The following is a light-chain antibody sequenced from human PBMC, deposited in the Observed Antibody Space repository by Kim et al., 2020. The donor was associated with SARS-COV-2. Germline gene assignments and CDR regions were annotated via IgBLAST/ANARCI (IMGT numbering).Light chain of an antibody. V-gene: IGKV3-15*01. CDR2: GAS. CDR3: QQYNGWPRT. J-gene: IGKJ1*01. Sequence: VSPGERATLFCRASQTVSSNLAWYQQKSGQAPRVLIYGASTRATGIPARFSGSGSETEFTLTISSLQSEDSATYYCQQYNGWPRTFGQGTKVDIK. CDR1: QTVSSN.